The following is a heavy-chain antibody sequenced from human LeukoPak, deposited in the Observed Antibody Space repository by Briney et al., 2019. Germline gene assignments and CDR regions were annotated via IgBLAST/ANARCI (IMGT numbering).Heavy chain of an antibody. D-gene: IGHD4-11*01. J-gene: IGHJ4*02. CDR1: GFTFRSYW. CDR2: THSDGSST. CDR3: AREDYTTYYFDF. V-gene: IGHV3-74*03. Sequence: GGSLGLSCAASGFTFRSYWMHWVRRSPGKGLVWVSRTHSDGSSTTNADSVKGRFTISRDNAKNTLYLQMHSLRAEDTAVYYCAREDYTTYYFDFWGQGPLVTVSS.